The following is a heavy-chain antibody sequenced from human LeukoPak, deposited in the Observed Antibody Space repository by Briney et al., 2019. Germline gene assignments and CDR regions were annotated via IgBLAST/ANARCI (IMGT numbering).Heavy chain of an antibody. Sequence: GGSLRLSCAASGFSFSTYTMNWVSQAPGKGLEWVSSISSSSGYIYYADSMKGRFTISRDNAKNSLYLQMNSLRAEDTAMYYCARDTTTTAFNYYYGMDVWGQGTTVTVSS. J-gene: IGHJ6*02. CDR1: GFSFSTYT. CDR3: ARDTTTTAFNYYYGMDV. V-gene: IGHV3-21*01. CDR2: ISSSSGYI. D-gene: IGHD1-1*01.